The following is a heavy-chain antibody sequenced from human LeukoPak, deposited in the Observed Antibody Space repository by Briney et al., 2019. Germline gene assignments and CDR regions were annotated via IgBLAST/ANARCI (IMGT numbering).Heavy chain of an antibody. J-gene: IGHJ6*02. CDR3: ARRISGATRNQVYYYYGMDV. Sequence: GDAVKVSCKTSGYTFTSYGVYWVRQAPGQGLEWMGRIIPILGIANYAQKFQGRVTITADKSTSTAYMELSSLRSEDTAVYYCARRISGATRNQVYYYYGMDVWGQGTTVTVSS. CDR2: IIPILGIA. V-gene: IGHV1-69*04. D-gene: IGHD1-26*01. CDR1: GYTFTSYG.